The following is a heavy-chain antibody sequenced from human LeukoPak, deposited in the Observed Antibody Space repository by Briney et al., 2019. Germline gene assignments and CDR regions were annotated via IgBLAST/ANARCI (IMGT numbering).Heavy chain of an antibody. CDR2: FYPEDGET. D-gene: IGHD2-15*01. CDR1: GYTLTELS. V-gene: IGHV1-24*01. CDR3: ATVGFGYCSGGSCYLFDY. Sequence: GASVKVSCKVSGYTLTELSMHWVRQAPGKGLEWMGGFYPEDGETIYAQKFQGRVTMTEDTSTDTAYMELSSLRSEDTAVYYCATVGFGYCSGGSCYLFDYWGQGTLVTVSS. J-gene: IGHJ4*02.